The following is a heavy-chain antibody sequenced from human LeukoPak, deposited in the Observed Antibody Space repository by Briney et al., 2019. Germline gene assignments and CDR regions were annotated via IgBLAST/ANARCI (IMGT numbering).Heavy chain of an antibody. CDR1: GGTFSSYA. J-gene: IGHJ2*01. Sequence: GASVKVSCKASGGTFSSYAISWVRQAPGQGLEWMGGIIPIFGTANYAQKFQGRVTITTDESTSTAYMELSSLRSEDTAVYYCARDHYYDSSRYYKPRYWYFDLWGRGTLITVSS. V-gene: IGHV1-69*05. CDR3: ARDHYYDSSRYYKPRYWYFDL. CDR2: IIPIFGTA. D-gene: IGHD3-22*01.